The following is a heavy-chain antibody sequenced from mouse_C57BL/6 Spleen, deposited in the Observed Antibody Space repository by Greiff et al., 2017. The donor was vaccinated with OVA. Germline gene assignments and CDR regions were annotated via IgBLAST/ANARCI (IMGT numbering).Heavy chain of an antibody. Sequence: QVQLQQSGAELVRPGSSVKLSCKASGYTFTSYWMDWVKQRPGQGLEWIGNIYPSDSETHYNQKFKDKATLTVDKSSSTAYMQLSSLTSEDSAVYYCARYYGSSVDYWGQGTTLTVSS. V-gene: IGHV1-61*01. CDR3: ARYYGSSVDY. J-gene: IGHJ2*01. CDR2: IYPSDSET. D-gene: IGHD1-1*01. CDR1: GYTFTSYW.